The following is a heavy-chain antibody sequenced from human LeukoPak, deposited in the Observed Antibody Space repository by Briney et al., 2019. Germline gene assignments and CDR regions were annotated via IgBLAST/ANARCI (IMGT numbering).Heavy chain of an antibody. V-gene: IGHV1-18*01. Sequence: ASVKVSCKASGYTFTNYGVTWVRQAPGQGLEWMGWISGYSGNTNYAQKLQGRVTMTTDTSTSTAYMELRSLRSDDTAVYYCARGCSSTSCYLLDYWGQGTLVTVSS. CDR2: ISGYSGNT. D-gene: IGHD2-2*01. J-gene: IGHJ4*02. CDR3: ARGCSSTSCYLLDY. CDR1: GYTFTNYG.